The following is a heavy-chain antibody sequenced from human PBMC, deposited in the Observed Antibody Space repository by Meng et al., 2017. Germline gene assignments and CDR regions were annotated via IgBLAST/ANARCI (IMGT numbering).Heavy chain of an antibody. V-gene: IGHV3-74*03. CDR3: ARSDWFDP. J-gene: IGHJ5*02. Sequence: LGGSRGGVVHSWRSLRLSRTASRFTLGNYWMLCVRQAAGKGLVWGSRIKSDGTMTVYADSVKGRFTISRDNAKNTLNLQMNSLRSDDTAVYYCARSDWFDPWGQGTLVTVSS. CDR1: RFTLGNYW. CDR2: IKSDGTMT.